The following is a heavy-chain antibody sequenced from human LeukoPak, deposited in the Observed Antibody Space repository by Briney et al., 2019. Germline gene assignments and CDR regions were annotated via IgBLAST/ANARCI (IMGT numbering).Heavy chain of an antibody. CDR3: ARSGPRWLPLTYYFDY. J-gene: IGHJ4*02. D-gene: IGHD5-24*01. CDR1: GYSFTSYW. Sequence: GESLKISCKGSGYSFTSYWIGWVRQMPGKGLEWMGIIYPGDSDTRYSPSFQGQVTISADKSISTASLQWSSLKASDTAMYYCARSGPRWLPLTYYFDYWGQGTLVTVSS. V-gene: IGHV5-51*01. CDR2: IYPGDSDT.